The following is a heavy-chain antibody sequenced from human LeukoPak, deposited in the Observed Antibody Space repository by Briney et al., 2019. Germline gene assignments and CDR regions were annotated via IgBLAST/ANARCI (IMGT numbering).Heavy chain of an antibody. V-gene: IGHV4-4*07. D-gene: IGHD1-26*01. J-gene: IGHJ6*03. CDR2: IYTSGST. CDR1: GGSISSYY. CDR3: ARFGSYYYYYYYYMDV. Sequence: PSETLSLTCTVSGGSISSYYWSWIRQPAGKGLEWIGRIYTSGSTNYNPSLKSRVTMSVDTSKNQFSLKLSSVTAADTAVYYCARFGSYYYYYYYYMDVWGKGTTVTISS.